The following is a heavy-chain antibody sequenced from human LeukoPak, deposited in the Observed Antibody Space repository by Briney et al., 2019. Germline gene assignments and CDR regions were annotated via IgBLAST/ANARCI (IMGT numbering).Heavy chain of an antibody. Sequence: PGGSLRLSCAASGFTFSSNWMSWVRQAPGKGLEWVANIKEDGSEKYYVDSVKGRFSISRDNAKNSLYLQMNSLRAEDTAVYYCANLPSPRDLYSSSWYDWGQGTLVTVSS. CDR3: ANLPSPRDLYSSSWYD. V-gene: IGHV3-7*03. CDR1: GFTFSSNW. D-gene: IGHD6-13*01. J-gene: IGHJ4*02. CDR2: IKEDGSEK.